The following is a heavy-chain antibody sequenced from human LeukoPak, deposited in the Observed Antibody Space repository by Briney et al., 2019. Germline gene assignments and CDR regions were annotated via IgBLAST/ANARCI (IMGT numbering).Heavy chain of an antibody. V-gene: IGHV3-30*18. D-gene: IGHD3-22*01. J-gene: IGHJ4*02. CDR2: ISHDGSNK. Sequence: GGSLRLSCAASGFTFSSYGMHWVRQAPGKGLEWVAVISHDGSNKYYADSVKGRFTISRDNSKNTLYLQMNSLRAEDTAVYYCAKRGLYDSSGYYYDQYYFDYWGQGTLVTVSS. CDR3: AKRGLYDSSGYYYDQYYFDY. CDR1: GFTFSSYG.